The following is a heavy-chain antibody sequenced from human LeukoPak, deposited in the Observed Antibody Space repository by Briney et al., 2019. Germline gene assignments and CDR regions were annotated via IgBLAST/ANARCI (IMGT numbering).Heavy chain of an antibody. V-gene: IGHV1-69*13. CDR1: GGTFSSYA. Sequence: SVTVSCKASGGTFSSYAISWVRQAPGQGLEWMGGIIPIFGTANYAQKFQGRVTITADESTSTAYMELSSLRSEDTAVYYCAREDGDGGVFDYWGQGTLVTVSS. CDR2: IIPIFGTA. CDR3: AREDGDGGVFDY. J-gene: IGHJ4*02. D-gene: IGHD2-8*02.